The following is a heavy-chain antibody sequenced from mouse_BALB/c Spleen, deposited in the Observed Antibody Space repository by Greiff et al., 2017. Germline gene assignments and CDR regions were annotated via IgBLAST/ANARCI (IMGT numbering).Heavy chain of an antibody. CDR1: GFSLTSYG. CDR3: ARDYGTRYAMDY. D-gene: IGHD2-1*01. Sequence: VKLQESGPGLVAPSQSLSITCTVSGFSLTSYGVHWVRQPPGKGLEWLGVIWAGGSTNYNSALMSRLSISKDNSKSQVFLKMNSLQTDDTAMYYWARDYGTRYAMDYWGQGTSVTVSS. V-gene: IGHV2-9*02. J-gene: IGHJ4*01. CDR2: IWAGGST.